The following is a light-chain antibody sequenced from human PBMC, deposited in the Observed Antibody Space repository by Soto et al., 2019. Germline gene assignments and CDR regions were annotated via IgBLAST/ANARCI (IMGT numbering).Light chain of an antibody. Sequence: EIVMTQSPATLSLSPGESATLSCRASQSINRDLAWYEQKPGQTPRRVIYGASTWGTGVPPRFTGSGSGTEFTLTISSLQSEDFAVYYCQQYNNWPPITFGQGTRLEIK. CDR1: QSINRD. J-gene: IGKJ5*01. CDR2: GAS. CDR3: QQYNNWPPIT. V-gene: IGKV3D-15*01.